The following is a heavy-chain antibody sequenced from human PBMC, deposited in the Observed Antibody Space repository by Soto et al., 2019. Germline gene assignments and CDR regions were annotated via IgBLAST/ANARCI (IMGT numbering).Heavy chain of an antibody. CDR3: ARDLWDIVVVVSAHPDY. Sequence: QVQLVQSGAEVKKPGASVKVSCKASGYTFTSYGISWVRQAPGQGLEWIGWISAYNGNTNYSQNLQGRVTMTTDTSTHTPYMELRRLRADEPDVYDCARDLWDIVVVVSAHPDYWGPGTLVTVSS. J-gene: IGHJ4*02. D-gene: IGHD2-15*01. V-gene: IGHV1-18*01. CDR2: ISAYNGNT. CDR1: GYTFTSYG.